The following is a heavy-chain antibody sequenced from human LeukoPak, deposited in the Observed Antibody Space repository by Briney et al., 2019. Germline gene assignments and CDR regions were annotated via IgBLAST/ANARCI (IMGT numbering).Heavy chain of an antibody. J-gene: IGHJ5*02. Sequence: ASVKASCKAAGYTFTRSGISWVRQAPGQGLEWMGWISAYNGNTNYAQKLQGRVTMTTDTSTSTAYMELRSLRSDDTAVYYCARDPQLLWFGELWRGNWFDPWGQGTLVTVSS. V-gene: IGHV1-18*01. CDR3: ARDPQLLWFGELWRGNWFDP. CDR2: ISAYNGNT. CDR1: GYTFTRSG. D-gene: IGHD3-10*01.